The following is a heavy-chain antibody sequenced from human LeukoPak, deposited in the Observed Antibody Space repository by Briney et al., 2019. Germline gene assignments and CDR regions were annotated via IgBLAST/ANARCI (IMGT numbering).Heavy chain of an antibody. J-gene: IGHJ4*02. D-gene: IGHD6-13*01. V-gene: IGHV4-39*07. CDR1: GGSISSGGYY. CDR3: ARTRSMYSSSWYTDY. CDR2: INHSGST. Sequence: SETLSLTCTVSGGSISSGGYYWSWIRQPPGKGLEWIGEINHSGSTNYNPSLKSRVTISVDTSKNRFSLKLSSVTAADTAVYYCARTRSMYSSSWYTDYWGQGTLVTVSS.